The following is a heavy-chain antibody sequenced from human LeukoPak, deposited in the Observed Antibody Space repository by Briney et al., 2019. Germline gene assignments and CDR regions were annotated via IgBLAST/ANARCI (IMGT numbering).Heavy chain of an antibody. CDR2: IGGRDDRT. J-gene: IGHJ4*02. CDR1: GFTFSSYS. CDR3: AKDPNPFYDFWSGYK. D-gene: IGHD3-3*01. Sequence: GGSLRLSCAASGFTFSSYSMNWVCQAPGKGLEWVSIIGGRDDRTYYADSVEGRFTISRDNSKNILYLQMSSLRAEDTAVYYCAKDPNPFYDFWSGYKWGQGTLVTVSS. V-gene: IGHV3-23*01.